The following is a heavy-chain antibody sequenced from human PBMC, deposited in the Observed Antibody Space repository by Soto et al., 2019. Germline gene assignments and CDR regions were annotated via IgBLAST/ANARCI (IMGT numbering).Heavy chain of an antibody. CDR2: IKQDGSEK. D-gene: IGHD2-2*01. J-gene: IGHJ6*03. V-gene: IGHV3-7*05. CDR1: GFTFSSYW. CDR3: ARLGGSISKWYYYYYMDV. Sequence: GGSLRLSCAASGFTFSSYWMSWVRQAPGKGLEWVANIKQDGSEKYYVDSVKGRFTISRDNAKNSLYLQMNSLRAEDTAVYYCARLGGSISKWYYYYYMDVWGKGTTVTVSS.